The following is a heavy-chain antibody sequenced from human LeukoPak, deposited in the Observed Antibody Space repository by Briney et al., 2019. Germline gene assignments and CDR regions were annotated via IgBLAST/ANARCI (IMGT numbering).Heavy chain of an antibody. J-gene: IGHJ4*02. V-gene: IGHV3-74*01. CDR2: VDTDGSST. Sequence: PGGSLRLSCAASGFTFSSYGMHWVRQAPGKGLEWVSRVDTDGSSTNYADSVKGRFTISRDNAKNTLYLQMNSLRAEDTAVYYCARRYCSSTSCYSPVDYWGQGTLVTVSS. CDR1: GFTFSSYG. CDR3: ARRYCSSTSCYSPVDY. D-gene: IGHD2-2*02.